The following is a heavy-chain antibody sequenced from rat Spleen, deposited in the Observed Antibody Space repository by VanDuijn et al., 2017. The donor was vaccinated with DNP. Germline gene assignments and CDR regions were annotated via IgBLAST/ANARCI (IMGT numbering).Heavy chain of an antibody. V-gene: IGHV5-31*01. Sequence: EVQLVESGGDLVQPGRSLKLSCVASGFTFDYYWMTWIRHIPGKGLEWVASITRGGATTNYRDSVRGRFTISRDDARNTLYLQMNSLTSEDTATYYCAKDRDYGSDAWGQGTSVTVSS. CDR3: AKDRDYGSDA. CDR2: ITRGGATT. CDR1: GFTFDYYW. J-gene: IGHJ4*01. D-gene: IGHD1-11*01.